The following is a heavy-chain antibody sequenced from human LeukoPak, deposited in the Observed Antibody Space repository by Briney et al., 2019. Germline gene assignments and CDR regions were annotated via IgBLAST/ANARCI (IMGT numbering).Heavy chain of an antibody. J-gene: IGHJ4*02. CDR1: GGSVSSGTYY. CDR2: IYYSGST. V-gene: IGHV4-61*01. D-gene: IGHD5-24*01. CDR3: ARDPMAAVYFDY. Sequence: PSETLSLTCTVSGGSVSSGTYYWTWIRQPPGKGLEWIGYIYYSGSTNYNPSLKSRVTISVDTSKNKFSLKLSSVTAADTAVYYCARDPMAAVYFDYWGQGTLVNVSS.